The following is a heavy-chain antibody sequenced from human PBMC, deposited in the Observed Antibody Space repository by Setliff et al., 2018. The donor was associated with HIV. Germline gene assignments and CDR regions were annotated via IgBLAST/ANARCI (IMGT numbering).Heavy chain of an antibody. J-gene: IGHJ1*01. CDR1: GDSISSGGYY. V-gene: IGHV4-31*03. D-gene: IGHD6-19*01. Sequence: SETLSLTCTVSGDSISSGGYYWSWIRQHPGKGLEWIGFIYYSGNTYYNPSLKRRVSMSVDTSKNQFSTNIAYMELSSLTSGDTAVYYCARGRGFSGSLTTVDFFEFWGQGTLVTVSS. CDR3: ARGRGFSGSLTTVDFFEF. CDR2: IYYSGNT.